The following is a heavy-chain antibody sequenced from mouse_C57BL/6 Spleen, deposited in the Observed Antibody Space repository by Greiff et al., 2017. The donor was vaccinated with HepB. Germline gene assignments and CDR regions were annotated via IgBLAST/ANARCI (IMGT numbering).Heavy chain of an antibody. D-gene: IGHD2-3*01. Sequence: QVQLKQSGAELARPGASVKLSCKASGYTFTSYGISWVKQRTGQGLEWIGEIYPRSGNTYYNEKFKGKATLTADKSSSTAYMELRSLTSEDSAVYFCARSRDGGYWGQGTTLTVSS. CDR2: IYPRSGNT. J-gene: IGHJ2*01. CDR1: GYTFTSYG. CDR3: ARSRDGGY. V-gene: IGHV1-81*01.